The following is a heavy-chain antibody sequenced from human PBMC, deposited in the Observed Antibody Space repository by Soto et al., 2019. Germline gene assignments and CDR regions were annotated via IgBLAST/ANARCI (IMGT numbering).Heavy chain of an antibody. Sequence: EGSLRLSCAASGFTFSSYGMHWVRQAPGKGLEWVAVIWYDGSNKYYADSVKGRFTISRDNSKNTLYLQMNSLRAEDTAVYYCAREDYYDILTGYVYYGMDVWGQGTTVTVSS. V-gene: IGHV3-33*01. CDR1: GFTFSSYG. D-gene: IGHD3-9*01. CDR2: IWYDGSNK. J-gene: IGHJ6*02. CDR3: AREDYYDILTGYVYYGMDV.